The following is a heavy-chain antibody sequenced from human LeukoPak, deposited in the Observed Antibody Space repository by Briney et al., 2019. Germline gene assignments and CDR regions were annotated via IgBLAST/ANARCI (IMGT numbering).Heavy chain of an antibody. J-gene: IGHJ5*02. CDR1: GGTFSSYA. CDR2: IIPIFGTA. V-gene: IGHV1-69*05. D-gene: IGHD5-12*01. CDR3: ARGRRFGWWLRPNNWFDP. Sequence: ASVKVSCKASGGTFSSYAISWVRQAPGQGLEWMGGIIPIFGTANYAQKFQGRVTITTDESTSTAYMELSSLRSEDTAVYYCARGRRFGWWLRPNNWFDPWGQGTLVTVSS.